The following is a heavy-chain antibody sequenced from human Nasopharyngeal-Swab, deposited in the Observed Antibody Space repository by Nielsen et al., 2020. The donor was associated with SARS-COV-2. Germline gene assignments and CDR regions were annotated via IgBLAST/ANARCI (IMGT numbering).Heavy chain of an antibody. J-gene: IGHJ4*02. CDR3: AADLARTTGTTN. CDR2: IVVGSGNT. Sequence: SVKVSCKASGYTFTGYYMHWVRQAPGQGLEWIGWIVVGSGNTNYAQKFQERVTITRDMSTSTAYMELSSLRSEDTAVYYCAADLARTTGTTNWGQGTLVTVSS. CDR1: GYTFTGYY. V-gene: IGHV1-58*02. D-gene: IGHD1-1*01.